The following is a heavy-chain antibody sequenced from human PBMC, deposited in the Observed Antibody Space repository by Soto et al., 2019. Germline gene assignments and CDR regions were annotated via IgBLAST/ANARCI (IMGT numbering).Heavy chain of an antibody. J-gene: IGHJ4*02. Sequence: GGSLRLSCAASGFTFSSYAMHWVRQAPGKGLEWVAVISYDGSNKYYADSVKGRFTISRDNSKNTLYLQMSSLRAEDTALYYCTKDPDSSTYYSGHWGQGTLVTVSS. V-gene: IGHV3-30-3*01. CDR1: GFTFSSYA. CDR2: ISYDGSNK. CDR3: TKDPDSSTYYSGH. D-gene: IGHD2-2*01.